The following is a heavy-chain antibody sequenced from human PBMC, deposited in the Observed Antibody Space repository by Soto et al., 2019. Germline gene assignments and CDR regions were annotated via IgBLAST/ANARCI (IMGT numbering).Heavy chain of an antibody. J-gene: IGHJ6*02. D-gene: IGHD5-12*01. CDR1: GFTFSSYS. Sequence: PGGSLRLSCAASGFTFSSYSMNWVRQAPGKGLEWVSYISSSSSTIYYADSVKGRFTISRDNAKNSLYLQMNSLRDEDTAVYYCARGEYSGYDIPWYGMDVWGQGTTVTVSS. V-gene: IGHV3-48*02. CDR3: ARGEYSGYDIPWYGMDV. CDR2: ISSSSSTI.